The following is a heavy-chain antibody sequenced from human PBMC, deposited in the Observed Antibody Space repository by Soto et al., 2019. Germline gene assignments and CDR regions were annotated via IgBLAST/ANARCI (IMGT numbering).Heavy chain of an antibody. J-gene: IGHJ6*02. CDR3: AREGASGFGMDV. CDR2: IYTSGST. Sequence: PSETLSLTCTVSGGSIRSYYWSWIRQPAGKPLERIGRIYTSGSTNYNPSLKSRVTMSVDTSKNQSSLNLSSVTAADTAVYYCAREGASGFGMDVWGQGTTVTVSS. CDR1: GGSIRSYY. V-gene: IGHV4-4*07. D-gene: IGHD1-26*01.